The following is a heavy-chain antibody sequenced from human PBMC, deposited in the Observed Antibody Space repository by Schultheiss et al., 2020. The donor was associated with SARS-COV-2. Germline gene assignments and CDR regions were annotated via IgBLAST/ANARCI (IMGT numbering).Heavy chain of an antibody. CDR1: GFTFSDYY. V-gene: IGHV3-11*06. CDR2: ISSSSSYT. CDR3: ARRGYCSSTSCYTLYYYYYGMDV. J-gene: IGHJ6*02. Sequence: GESLKISCAASGFTFSDYYMSWIRQAPGKGLEWVSYISSSSSYTNYADSVKGRFTISRDNAKNSLYLQMNSLRAEDTAVYYCARRGYCSSTSCYTLYYYYYGMDVWGQGTTVTVSS. D-gene: IGHD2-2*02.